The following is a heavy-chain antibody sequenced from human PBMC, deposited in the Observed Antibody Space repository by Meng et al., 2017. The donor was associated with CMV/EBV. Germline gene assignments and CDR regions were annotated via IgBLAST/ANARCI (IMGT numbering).Heavy chain of an antibody. D-gene: IGHD1-20*01. J-gene: IGHJ5*02. CDR3: ARVSNWNDNWFDP. V-gene: IGHV4-39*07. CDR2: IYYSGST. CDR1: GGSISSSSYY. Sequence: SETLSLTCTVSGGSISSSSYYWGWIRQPPGKGLEWIGSIYYSGSTYYNPSLKSRVTIPVDTSKNQFSLKLSSVTAADTAVYYCARVSNWNDNWFDPWGQGTLVTVSS.